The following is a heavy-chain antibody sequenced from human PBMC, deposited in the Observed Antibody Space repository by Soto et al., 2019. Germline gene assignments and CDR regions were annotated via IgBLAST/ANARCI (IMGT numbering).Heavy chain of an antibody. CDR2: ISYDGSNK. CDR3: AKDHLVDGYNSHY. J-gene: IGHJ4*02. D-gene: IGHD5-12*01. Sequence: GGSLRLSCAASGFTFSSYGMHWVRQAPGKGLEWVAVISYDGSNKYYADSVKGRFTISRDNSKNTLYLQMNSLRAEDTAVYYCAKDHLVDGYNSHYWGQGTLVTVSS. CDR1: GFTFSSYG. V-gene: IGHV3-30*18.